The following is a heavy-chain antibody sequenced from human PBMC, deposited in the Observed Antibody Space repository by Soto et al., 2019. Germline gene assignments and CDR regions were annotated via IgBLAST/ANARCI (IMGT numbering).Heavy chain of an antibody. Sequence: GASVKVSCKASGYTFTSYGISWVRQAPGQGPEWMGWISAYNGNTNYAQKLQGRVTMTTDTSTSTAYMELRSLRSDDTAVYYCARDASQGIVVVPAAKAAFDIWGQGTMVTVSS. CDR1: GYTFTSYG. V-gene: IGHV1-18*01. CDR2: ISAYNGNT. CDR3: ARDASQGIVVVPAAKAAFDI. J-gene: IGHJ3*02. D-gene: IGHD2-2*01.